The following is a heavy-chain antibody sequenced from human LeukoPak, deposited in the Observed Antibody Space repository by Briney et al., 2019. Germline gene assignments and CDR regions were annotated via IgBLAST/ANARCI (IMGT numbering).Heavy chain of an antibody. V-gene: IGHV1-69*13. CDR2: IIPIFGTA. CDR3: ARDRDDIAAGYFDY. D-gene: IGHD6-13*01. CDR1: GGTFSSYS. Sequence: PVKVSCKASGGTFSSYSISWVRQAPGQRLEWMGGIIPIFGTANYAQKFQGRVTITADESTSTAYMELSSLRSEDTAVYYCARDRDDIAAGYFDYWGQGTLVTVSS. J-gene: IGHJ4*02.